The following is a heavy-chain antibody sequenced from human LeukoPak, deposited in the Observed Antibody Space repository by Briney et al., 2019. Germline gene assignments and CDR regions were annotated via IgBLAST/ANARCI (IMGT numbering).Heavy chain of an antibody. D-gene: IGHD2/OR15-2a*01. CDR2: INSDGSWT. CDR1: GNYW. Sequence: GGSLRLSCAASGNYWMHWVRQAPGEGLGWVSNINSDGSWTSYADSVKGRFTISKDNAKNTVYLQMNNLRAEDTAVYYCASFYEAYWGRGTLVTVSS. V-gene: IGHV3-74*01. J-gene: IGHJ4*02. CDR3: ASFYEAY.